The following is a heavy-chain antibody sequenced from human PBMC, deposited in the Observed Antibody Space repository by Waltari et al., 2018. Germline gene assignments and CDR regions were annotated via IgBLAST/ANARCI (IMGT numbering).Heavy chain of an antibody. Sequence: EVQLVESGGGLVQPGGSLRLACAASGFTLTSYSMNWVRQAPGKGLEWVSSIDTSGTSKYYADSVKGRCTVSRDNAKNSMYLEMDSLRAKDTAVYYCARWRWHQSELDSWGQGTLVTVSS. CDR1: GFTLTSYS. D-gene: IGHD1-26*01. CDR2: IDTSGTSK. J-gene: IGHJ4*02. V-gene: IGHV3-21*01. CDR3: ARWRWHQSELDS.